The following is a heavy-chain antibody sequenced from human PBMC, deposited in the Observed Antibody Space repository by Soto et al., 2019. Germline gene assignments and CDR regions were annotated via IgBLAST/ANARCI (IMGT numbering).Heavy chain of an antibody. D-gene: IGHD6-6*01. CDR3: ARDLGYSSSPPYFDY. Sequence: PGGSLRLSCAASGFTFSSYGMHWVRQAPGKGLEWVVVIWYDGSNKYYADSVKGRFTISRDNSKNTLYLQMNSLRAEDTAVYYCARDLGYSSSPPYFDYWGQGTLVTVSS. J-gene: IGHJ4*02. V-gene: IGHV3-33*01. CDR2: IWYDGSNK. CDR1: GFTFSSYG.